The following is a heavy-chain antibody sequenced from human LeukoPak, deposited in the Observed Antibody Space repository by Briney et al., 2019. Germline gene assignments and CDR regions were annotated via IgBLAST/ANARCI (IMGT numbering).Heavy chain of an antibody. CDR2: IYSSGST. CDR3: ARAPRGDGYNYAFDI. CDR1: GGSVSSGAYY. V-gene: IGHV4-61*08. J-gene: IGHJ3*02. D-gene: IGHD5-24*01. Sequence: PSETLSLTCSASGGSVSSGAYYWNWIRQHPGKGLEWIGYIYSSGSTNYNPSLKSRVTISVDTSKNQFSLKLSSVTAADTAVYYCARAPRGDGYNYAFDIWGQGTMVIVSS.